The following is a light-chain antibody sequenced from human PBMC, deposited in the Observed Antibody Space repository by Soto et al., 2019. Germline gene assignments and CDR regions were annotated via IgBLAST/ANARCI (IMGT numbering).Light chain of an antibody. Sequence: DIQMTQPPSSLFASVGDRVTITCQATKDINIYLNWYQQKPGKAPNLLIYDASNLEIGVPSRLSGSGSGTHFTFTISSLQTEDIGTYYCQQYDILQITFGRGTRLEIK. CDR1: KDINIY. J-gene: IGKJ5*01. CDR2: DAS. V-gene: IGKV1-33*01. CDR3: QQYDILQIT.